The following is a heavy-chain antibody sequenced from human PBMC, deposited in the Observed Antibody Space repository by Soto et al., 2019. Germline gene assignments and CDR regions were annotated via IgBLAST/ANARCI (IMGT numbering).Heavy chain of an antibody. D-gene: IGHD5-12*01. CDR3: ILGNPPTGYHYGKAV. V-gene: IGHV3-49*04. CDR2: IRNKAYGGTT. J-gene: IGHJ6*02. Sequence: GGSLRLSCATSGFPFGDYAMSWVRQAPGKGLEWLGFIRNKAYGGTTAYASSVTDRFTISRDDSKSVAYLHMKSLKNEDTATYYCILGNPPTGYHYGKAVWGPGTTVPVSS. CDR1: GFPFGDYA.